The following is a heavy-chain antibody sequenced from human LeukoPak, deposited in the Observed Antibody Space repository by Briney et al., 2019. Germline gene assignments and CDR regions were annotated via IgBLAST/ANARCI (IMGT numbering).Heavy chain of an antibody. CDR3: ARDQTGNIAY. CDR2: ISDSGNTI. CDR1: GFTFSNYE. J-gene: IGHJ4*02. V-gene: IGHV3-48*03. Sequence: PGGSLRLSCAASGFTFSNYEMNWVRQAPGKGLEWVSYISDSGNTIYYADSVKGRFTISRDNAKNSLYLRMNSLRAEDTAVYFCARDQTGNIAYWGQGTLVTVSS.